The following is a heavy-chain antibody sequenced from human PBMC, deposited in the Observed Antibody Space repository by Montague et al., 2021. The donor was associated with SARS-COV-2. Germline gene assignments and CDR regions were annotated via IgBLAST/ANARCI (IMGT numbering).Heavy chain of an antibody. D-gene: IGHD4-23*01. CDR3: ARMTTVVTLGYYYYYGMDV. Sequence: PALVKPTQTLTLTCTFSGFSLSTSGMCVSWIRQPPGKALEWLALIDWDDDKYYSTSLKTRLTIYKDTPKNQVVLTMTSMDPVDTATYYCARMTTVVTLGYYYYYGMDVWGQGTTVTVSS. CDR1: GFSLSTSGMC. J-gene: IGHJ6*02. V-gene: IGHV2-70*01. CDR2: IDWDDDK.